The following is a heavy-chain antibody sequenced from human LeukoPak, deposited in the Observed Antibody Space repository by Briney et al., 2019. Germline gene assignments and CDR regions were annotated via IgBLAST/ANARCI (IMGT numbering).Heavy chain of an antibody. D-gene: IGHD1-26*01. CDR3: ARANSGSYYGDFHY. CDR1: GDSVSSNSAD. CDR2: TYYRSKWYN. Sequence: SQTLSLTCAISGDSVSSNSADWNWIRQSPSRGLEWLGRTYYRSKWYNDYAVSVKSRITINTDTSKNQFSLQLNSVTPEDTAVYYCARANSGSYYGDFHYWGRGTLVTVSS. V-gene: IGHV6-1*01. J-gene: IGHJ4*02.